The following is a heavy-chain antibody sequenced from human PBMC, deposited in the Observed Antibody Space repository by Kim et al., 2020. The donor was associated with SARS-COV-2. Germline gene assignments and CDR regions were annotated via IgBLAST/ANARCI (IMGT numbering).Heavy chain of an antibody. Sequence: GGSLRLSCAASGFTFSSYSMNWVRQAPGKGLEWVSSISSSRSYIYYADSVKGRSTISRDNAKNSLYLQMNSLRAEDTAVYYCASDRGLGWLQPDYWVPVT. V-gene: IGHV3-21*01. D-gene: IGHD5-12*01. CDR3: ASDRGLGWLQPDY. CDR2: ISSSRSYI. J-gene: IGHJ4*02. CDR1: GFTFSSYS.